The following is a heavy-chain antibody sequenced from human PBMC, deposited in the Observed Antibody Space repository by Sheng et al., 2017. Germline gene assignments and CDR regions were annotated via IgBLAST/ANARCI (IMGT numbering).Heavy chain of an antibody. D-gene: IGHD4-17*01. CDR3: ARSGDYLGP. V-gene: IGHV4-39*07. CDR1: GGSISSRSHY. J-gene: IGHJ5*02. Sequence: QLQLQESGPGLVKPSETLSLTCTVSGGSISSRSHYWGWIRQPPGKGLEWIGTIYYSGSTSYSPSLKSRVTISADTSNNQFSLRLSSVTAADTAVYYCARSGDYLGPWGQGTLVTVSS. CDR2: IYYSGST.